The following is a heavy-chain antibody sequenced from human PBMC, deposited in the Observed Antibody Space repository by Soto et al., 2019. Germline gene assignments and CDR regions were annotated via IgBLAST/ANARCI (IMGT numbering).Heavy chain of an antibody. CDR2: ISGSGGST. Sequence: EVQLLESGGGLVQPGGSLRLSCAASGFTFSSYAMSWVRQAPGKGLEWVSAISGSGGSTYYADSVKGRFTISRDNTKNTMYQQMNSLRAEDTAVYYCAKARLVRFLEWLWSYMDVWGKGTTVTVSS. J-gene: IGHJ6*03. D-gene: IGHD3-3*01. CDR3: AKARLVRFLEWLWSYMDV. V-gene: IGHV3-23*01. CDR1: GFTFSSYA.